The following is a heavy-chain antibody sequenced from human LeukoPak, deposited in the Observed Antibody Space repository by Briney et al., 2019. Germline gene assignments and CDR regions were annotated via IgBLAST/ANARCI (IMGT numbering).Heavy chain of an antibody. D-gene: IGHD6-19*01. Sequence: GGSLRLSCVASGFFVNTHYMSWVRQAPGKGLEWVSVVYSDGRTYYAESVKGRFIISRDSSKNIVYLQMDSLRVEDTAVYYCAREVAAPILSDGLDLWGQGTAVTVSS. J-gene: IGHJ6*02. V-gene: IGHV3-53*01. CDR1: GFFVNTHY. CDR3: AREVAAPILSDGLDL. CDR2: VYSDGRT.